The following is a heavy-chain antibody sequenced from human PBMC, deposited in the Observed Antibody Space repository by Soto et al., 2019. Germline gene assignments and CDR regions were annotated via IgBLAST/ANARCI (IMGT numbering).Heavy chain of an antibody. J-gene: IGHJ5*02. Sequence: SETLSLTCTVSGGSISSGDYYWSWIRQPPGKGLAWSGYIYYSGSSNYNPSLKSRVTISLDTSKNQCSLKLSSVTAADTAVYYSARDGKNDRNWFHPWGQGTLVTVSS. V-gene: IGHV4-61*08. CDR2: IYYSGSS. CDR1: GGSISSGDYY. D-gene: IGHD1-1*01. CDR3: ARDGKNDRNWFHP.